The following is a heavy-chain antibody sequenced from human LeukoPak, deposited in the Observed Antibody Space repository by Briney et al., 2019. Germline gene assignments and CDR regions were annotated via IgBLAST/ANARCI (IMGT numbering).Heavy chain of an antibody. CDR2: IYYSGST. CDR1: GGSISSYY. V-gene: IGHV4-59*12. J-gene: IGHJ4*02. Sequence: PSETLSLTCTVSGGSISSYYWSWIRQPPGKGLEWIGYIYYSGSTNYNPSLKSRVTISVDTSKNQFSLKLSSVTAADTAVYYCARGGGYDYFDYWGQGTLVTVSS. CDR3: ARGGGYDYFDY. D-gene: IGHD5-12*01.